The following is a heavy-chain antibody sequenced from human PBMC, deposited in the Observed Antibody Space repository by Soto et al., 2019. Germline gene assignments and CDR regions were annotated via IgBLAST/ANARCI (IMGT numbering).Heavy chain of an antibody. V-gene: IGHV1-69*06. Sequence: QVQLVQSGAEVKKPGSSVKVSCEASGGTFSSYAFSWVRQAPGQGLEWMGGIIPTFGRANYVQRFQGRVTITADKSTSTVYLELSSLSSEDTAVYYCARERGTYYYYYGWDVWGQGTTVTVSS. J-gene: IGHJ6*02. CDR1: GGTFSSYA. CDR3: ARERGTYYYYYGWDV. CDR2: IIPTFGRA.